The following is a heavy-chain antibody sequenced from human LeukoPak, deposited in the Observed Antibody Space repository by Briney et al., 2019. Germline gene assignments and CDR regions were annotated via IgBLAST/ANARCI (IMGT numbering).Heavy chain of an antibody. CDR2: IIPIFGTA. CDR3: ARWGRVGASGFDY. CDR1: GGTFSSYA. Sequence: GASVKVSCKASGGTFSSYAISWVRQAPGQGLEWMGGIIPIFGTANYAQKFQGRVTITADESTSTAYMELRSLRSDDTAVYYCARWGRVGASGFDYWGQGTLVTVSS. V-gene: IGHV1-69*13. D-gene: IGHD1-26*01. J-gene: IGHJ4*02.